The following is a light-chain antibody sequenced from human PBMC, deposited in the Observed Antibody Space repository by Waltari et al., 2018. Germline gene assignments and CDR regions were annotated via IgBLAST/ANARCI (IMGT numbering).Light chain of an antibody. J-gene: IGLJ3*02. V-gene: IGLV3-25*03. CDR3: QAADINGLSWV. Sequence: SSELTQPPSVSVSPGQTARLTRFGDASPKQNANWYPQKSGQAPVQIIYKDSERPSEIPERFSGSTSGTTVTLTISGVQPQDEADYYCQAADINGLSWVFGGGTKLTVL. CDR1: ASPKQN. CDR2: KDS.